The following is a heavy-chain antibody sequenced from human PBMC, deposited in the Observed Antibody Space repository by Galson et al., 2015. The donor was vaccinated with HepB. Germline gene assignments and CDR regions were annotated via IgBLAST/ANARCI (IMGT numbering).Heavy chain of an antibody. CDR1: GGSISSSSYY. J-gene: IGHJ4*02. CDR3: ARDQIHCSGGSCYFDY. CDR2: IYYSGST. D-gene: IGHD2-15*01. V-gene: IGHV4-39*07. Sequence: ETLSLTCTVSGGSISSSSYYWGWIRQPPGKGLEWIGSIYYSGSTYYSPSLESRITISVDTSKNQFSLKLSSVTAADTAVYYCARDQIHCSGGSCYFDYWGQGTLVTVSS.